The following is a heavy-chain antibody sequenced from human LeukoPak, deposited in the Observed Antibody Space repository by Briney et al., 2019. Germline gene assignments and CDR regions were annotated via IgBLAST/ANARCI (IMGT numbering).Heavy chain of an antibody. CDR1: GGTFSSYA. Sequence: SVKVPCKASGGTFSSYAISWVRQAPGQGLEWMGGIIPIFGTANYAQKFQGRVTITADESTSTAYMELSSLRSEDTAVYYCARVRIAVAGVFDYWGQGTLVTVSS. V-gene: IGHV1-69*01. CDR2: IIPIFGTA. CDR3: ARVRIAVAGVFDY. D-gene: IGHD6-19*01. J-gene: IGHJ4*02.